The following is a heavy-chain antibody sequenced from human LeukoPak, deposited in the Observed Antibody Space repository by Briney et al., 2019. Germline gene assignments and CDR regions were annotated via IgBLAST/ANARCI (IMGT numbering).Heavy chain of an antibody. CDR2: VYSSGST. D-gene: IGHD2-2*01. CDR3: ARRLPRRIVVVPAAMHPRFDP. V-gene: IGHV4-4*07. Sequence: PSETLSLTCTVSGGSVGGYYWNWIRQSAVKGLEWIGRVYSSGSTNHNPSLNSRVSLSVDTSKNQFSLKLSSVTAADTAVYYCARRLPRRIVVVPAAMHPRFDPWGQGTLVTVSS. CDR1: GGSVGGYY. J-gene: IGHJ5*02.